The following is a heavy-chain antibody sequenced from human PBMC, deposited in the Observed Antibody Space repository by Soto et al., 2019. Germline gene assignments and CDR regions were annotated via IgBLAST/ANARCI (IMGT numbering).Heavy chain of an antibody. CDR2: ISCCGGST. Sequence: EVHLLESGGGVVQPGGSLRLSCVASGFNFKKFAMAWVRQAPGEGLEWVSGISCCGGSTSYADSVKGRFSIARDDSKNTLSLQMNSLRVEDTAQYYCAKADGEQWLVPHLDNWGQGPLVTVS. D-gene: IGHD6-19*01. CDR3: AKADGEQWLVPHLDN. J-gene: IGHJ4*02. CDR1: GFNFKKFA. V-gene: IGHV3-23*01.